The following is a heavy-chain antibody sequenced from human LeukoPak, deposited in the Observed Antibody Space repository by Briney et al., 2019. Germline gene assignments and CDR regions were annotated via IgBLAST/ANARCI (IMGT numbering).Heavy chain of an antibody. J-gene: IGHJ3*02. Sequence: ASVRVSYKASGYTFTVYYMHWVRQAPGQGGEWMGWINPKSGGTNYTQKFQGRDTITRDTAISTAYMELSRLRSDDTAVYYCAREMTTVTTSAFDIWGQGTMVTVSS. V-gene: IGHV1-2*02. CDR2: INPKSGGT. D-gene: IGHD4-17*01. CDR1: GYTFTVYY. CDR3: AREMTTVTTSAFDI.